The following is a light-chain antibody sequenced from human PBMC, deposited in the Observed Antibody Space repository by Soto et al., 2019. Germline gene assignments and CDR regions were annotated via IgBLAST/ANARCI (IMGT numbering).Light chain of an antibody. J-gene: IGLJ2*01. CDR3: CAFAGNSLV. CDR2: DVN. CDR1: SSDVGGYNY. V-gene: IGLV2-11*01. Sequence: QSALTQPRSVSGSPGQSVAISCTGTSSDVGGYNYVSWYQLHPGKAPKVIIYDVNERPSGVPDRFSGSKSGNTASLTISGLQAEDEAYYYCCAFAGNSLVFGGGTKLTVL.